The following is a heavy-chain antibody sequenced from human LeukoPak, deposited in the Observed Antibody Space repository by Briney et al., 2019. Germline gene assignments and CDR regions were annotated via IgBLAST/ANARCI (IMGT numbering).Heavy chain of an antibody. Sequence: GGSLRLSCAASGFTVDSNYLSWVRQAPGKGLEWVSTIYTGGNTYYAASVKGRFTLSRDFSKNTVFLHMNSVRAEDTAMYYCARGDGSGYYDYFDYWGQGALVTVSS. CDR3: ARGDGSGYYDYFDY. J-gene: IGHJ4*02. CDR1: GFTVDSNY. V-gene: IGHV3-53*01. D-gene: IGHD3-22*01. CDR2: IYTGGNT.